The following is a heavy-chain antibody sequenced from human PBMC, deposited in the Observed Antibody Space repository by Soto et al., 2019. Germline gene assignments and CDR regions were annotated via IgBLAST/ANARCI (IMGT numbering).Heavy chain of an antibody. Sequence: EVQLVESGGGLAQPGRSLRLSCTSSGFTFDHYAMTWFRQAPGKGLEWVGFITSKAYGGTTEYAASVKGRFTISRDDSKIIAYLQMDSLKTEDTAVYYCTRVPPNHYGSGTYPFDYWGQGALVTVSS. J-gene: IGHJ4*02. CDR1: GFTFDHYA. D-gene: IGHD3-10*01. CDR2: ITSKAYGGTT. V-gene: IGHV3-49*03. CDR3: TRVPPNHYGSGTYPFDY.